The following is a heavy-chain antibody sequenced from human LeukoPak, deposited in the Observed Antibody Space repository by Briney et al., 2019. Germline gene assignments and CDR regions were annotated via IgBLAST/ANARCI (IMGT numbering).Heavy chain of an antibody. CDR1: SGLIRTYY. J-gene: IGHJ6*03. Sequence: SETLSLMCSVSSGLIRTYYWSWIRHPRARAREGIGYIYYSGSTNYNPSLKSRVTLSVDTSKNQFSLNLSSVTAADTAVYYCARAPQYYDSSGYYYYYMDVWGKGTTVTVSS. D-gene: IGHD3-22*01. CDR3: ARAPQYYDSSGYYYYYMDV. CDR2: IYYSGST. V-gene: IGHV4-59*01.